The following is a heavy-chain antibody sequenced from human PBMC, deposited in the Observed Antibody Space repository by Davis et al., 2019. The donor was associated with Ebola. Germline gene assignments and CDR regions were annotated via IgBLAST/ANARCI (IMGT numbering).Heavy chain of an antibody. Sequence: SETLSLTCTVSGGSISSGDYYWSWIRQPPGKGLEWIGYIYYSGSTYYNPSLKSRVTISVDTSKNQFSLKLSSVTAADTAVYYCASRDFWRNGDYWGQGTLVTVSS. CDR1: GGSISSGDYY. J-gene: IGHJ4*02. CDR2: IYYSGST. V-gene: IGHV4-30-4*01. CDR3: ASRDFWRNGDY. D-gene: IGHD3-3*01.